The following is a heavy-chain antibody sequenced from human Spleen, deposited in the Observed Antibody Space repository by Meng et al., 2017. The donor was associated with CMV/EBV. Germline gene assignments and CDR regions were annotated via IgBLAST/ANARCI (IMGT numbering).Heavy chain of an antibody. CDR2: ISSSSSYI. CDR1: GFTFSSYS. CDR3: SILSLSTPSDY. J-gene: IGHJ4*02. D-gene: IGHD3-16*02. V-gene: IGHV3-21*01. Sequence: GESLKISCAASGFTFSSYSMNWVRQAPGKGLEWVSSISSSSSYIYYADSVKGRFTISRDNAKNTVYLQMNTLRAEDTAVYYCSILSLSTPSDYWGRGTLVTVSS.